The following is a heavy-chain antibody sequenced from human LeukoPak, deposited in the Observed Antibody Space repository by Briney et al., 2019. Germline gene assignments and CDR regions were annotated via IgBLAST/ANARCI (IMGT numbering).Heavy chain of an antibody. V-gene: IGHV4-38-2*01. D-gene: IGHD2-2*01. CDR1: GYSISSGYY. CDR2: IYHSGST. Sequence: SETLSLTCAVSGYSISSGYYWGWIRQPPGKGLEWIGSIYHSGSTHCNSSLKSRITISVDTSKNQFSLKLTSVTAADTAMYYCARQWQSTGFDYWGQGTLVTVSS. CDR3: ARQWQSTGFDY. J-gene: IGHJ4*02.